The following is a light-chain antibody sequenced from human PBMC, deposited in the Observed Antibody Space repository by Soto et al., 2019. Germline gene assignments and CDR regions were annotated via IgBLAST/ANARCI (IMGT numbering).Light chain of an antibody. CDR1: QTITSL. CDR2: DAS. V-gene: IGKV1-5*01. CDR3: QQFHSFPWT. Sequence: DIQMTQSPSTLSASVGDRVTITCRASQTITSLLAWYQQKAGKAPKLLIYDASNLESGVPSRFSGSGSGTEFTLTVSSLQPDDFATYYCQQFHSFPWTFDQGTKVEI. J-gene: IGKJ1*01.